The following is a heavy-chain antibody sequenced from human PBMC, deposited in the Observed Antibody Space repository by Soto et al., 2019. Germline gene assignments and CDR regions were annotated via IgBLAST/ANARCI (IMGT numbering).Heavy chain of an antibody. Sequence: QLQLQESGSGLVKPSQTLSLTCTVSGGSITSGNSYSWSWIRQPPGKGLEWVGSISRSGSTSYNPSLQGRVTMSVDKSKNQFSLNLSSVTAADMDVYYCARAVAPYLGTWFDPWGQGTLVIVSS. J-gene: IGHJ5*02. CDR2: ISRSGST. V-gene: IGHV4-30-2*01. D-gene: IGHD3-16*01. CDR3: ARAVAPYLGTWFDP. CDR1: GGSITSGNSYS.